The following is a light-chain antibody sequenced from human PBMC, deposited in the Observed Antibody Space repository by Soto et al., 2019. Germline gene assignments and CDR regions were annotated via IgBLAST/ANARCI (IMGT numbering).Light chain of an antibody. Sequence: IARTQAPTTPSLSPGERATLPCRASQSVSSNVAWYQKKPGQAPRLLIYGASSRATGIPDRFSGSGSGTDFTLTISRLEPEDFAVYYCQQYSSSPITFGQGTRLEIK. CDR1: QSVSSN. J-gene: IGKJ5*01. V-gene: IGKV3-20*01. CDR3: QQYSSSPIT. CDR2: GAS.